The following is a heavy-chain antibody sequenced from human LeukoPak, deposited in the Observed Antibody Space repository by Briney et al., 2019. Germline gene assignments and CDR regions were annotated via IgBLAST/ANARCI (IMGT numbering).Heavy chain of an antibody. V-gene: IGHV3-33*01. CDR1: GFTFSSYG. CDR2: IWYDGSNK. J-gene: IGHJ5*02. Sequence: GGSLRLSCAASGFTFSSYGMHWVRQAPGKGLEWVAVIWYDGSNKYYADSVKGRFTISRDNYKNTLYLQMNSLRAEDTAVYYCARSDSSGHFDPWGQGTLVTVSS. D-gene: IGHD6-19*01. CDR3: ARSDSSGHFDP.